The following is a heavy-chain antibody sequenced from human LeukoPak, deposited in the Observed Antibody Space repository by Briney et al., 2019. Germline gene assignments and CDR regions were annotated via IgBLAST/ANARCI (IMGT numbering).Heavy chain of an antibody. J-gene: IGHJ6*02. CDR1: GFTFSSHG. V-gene: IGHV3-30*18. CDR3: VKDRRTEAYGMEV. D-gene: IGHD2-2*01. Sequence: GGSLRLSCAASGFTFSSHGMHWVRQAPGKGLEWVAVIRNDGSHKYYGDSVQGRFTVSRDNSWNTLYLQINSLGPEDTAVYYCVKDRRTEAYGMEVWGQGTTVTVSS. CDR2: IRNDGSHK.